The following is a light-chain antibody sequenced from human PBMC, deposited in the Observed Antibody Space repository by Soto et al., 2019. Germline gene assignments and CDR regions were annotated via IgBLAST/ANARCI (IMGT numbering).Light chain of an antibody. Sequence: DIQMTQSPCTLSASVGDIVTITCRASQCISSWLAWYQQKPGKATKLLIYKASSLEGGVPSRFSGSGSGTGFTLTISSLQPDDFATYYCQQYNSYSWTFGQGTKVDIK. CDR2: KAS. CDR1: QCISSW. CDR3: QQYNSYSWT. J-gene: IGKJ1*01. V-gene: IGKV1-5*03.